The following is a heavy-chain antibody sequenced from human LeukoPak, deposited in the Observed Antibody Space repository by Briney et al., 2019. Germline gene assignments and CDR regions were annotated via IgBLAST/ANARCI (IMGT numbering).Heavy chain of an antibody. CDR1: GGSISSYY. CDR3: ARDPHTLWAAEVYFDY. V-gene: IGHV4-59*01. D-gene: IGHD6-25*01. J-gene: IGHJ4*02. CDR2: IYYSGST. Sequence: NPSETLSLTCTVSGGSISSYYWSWIRQPPGKGLEWIGYIYYSGSTNYNPSLKSRVTISVDTSKNQFSLKLSSVTAADTAVYYCARDPHTLWAAEVYFDYWGQGIMVIVSS.